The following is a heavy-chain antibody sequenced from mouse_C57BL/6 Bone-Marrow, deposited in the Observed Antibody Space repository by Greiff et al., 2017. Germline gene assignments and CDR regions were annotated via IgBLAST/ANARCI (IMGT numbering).Heavy chain of an antibody. CDR2: FYPRSGNT. V-gene: IGHV1-81*01. CDR1: GYTFTSYG. J-gene: IGHJ4*01. D-gene: IGHD1-1*01. CDR3: ARSGITTVVATYYAMDY. Sequence: QVQLQQSGAELARPGASVKLSCKASGYTFTSYGLSWVTQRTGPGLECIREFYPRSGNTYYNEKFKGKATLTADKSSSTAYMELRSLTSEDSAVYFWARSGITTVVATYYAMDYGGQGTSVTVSS.